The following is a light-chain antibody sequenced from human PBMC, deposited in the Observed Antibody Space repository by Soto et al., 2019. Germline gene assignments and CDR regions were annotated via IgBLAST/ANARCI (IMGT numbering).Light chain of an antibody. CDR3: SSYAGTNNFEV. CDR2: DVS. J-gene: IGLJ2*01. V-gene: IGLV2-14*01. CDR1: SSDVGGSNY. Sequence: QSALTQPASVSGSPGQSITISCTGTSSDVGGSNYVSWYQQLPGKAPKLMIYDVSDRPSGVSNRFSGSKSGNTASLTVSGLQAEDEADYHCSSYAGTNNFEVFGGGTKVTVL.